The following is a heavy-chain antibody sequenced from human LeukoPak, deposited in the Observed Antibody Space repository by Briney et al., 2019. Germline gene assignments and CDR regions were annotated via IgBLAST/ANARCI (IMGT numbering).Heavy chain of an antibody. D-gene: IGHD2-8*01. CDR2: TSYDGTTK. CDR1: GFTLSSNA. J-gene: IGHJ4*02. V-gene: IGHV3-30*07. Sequence: GGSLRLSCTASGFTLSSNAMHWVRQAPGKGLEWVAVTSYDGTTKYYADSVKGRFTISRDNAKNTLYLQMNSLRAEDTAVYYCARASDCTNGVCHIPDYWGQGTLVTVSS. CDR3: ARASDCTNGVCHIPDY.